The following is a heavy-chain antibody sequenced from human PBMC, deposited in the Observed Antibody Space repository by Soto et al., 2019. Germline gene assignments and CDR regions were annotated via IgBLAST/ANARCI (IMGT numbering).Heavy chain of an antibody. CDR1: GGTFTNYA. J-gene: IGHJ6*02. V-gene: IGHV1-69*13. CDR2: IIPIFGTA. Sequence: VQLVQSGAEVKKPGSSVKVSCKASGGTFTNYAFSWVRQAPGQGLEWLGGIIPIFGTADYAQKFQGRVTVTADEPTSAVHMEVSSLRSDDTAVYYCGSWLKDGGTGGNYYYGMDVWGQGATVTVSS. D-gene: IGHD1-1*01. CDR3: GSWLKDGGTGGNYYYGMDV.